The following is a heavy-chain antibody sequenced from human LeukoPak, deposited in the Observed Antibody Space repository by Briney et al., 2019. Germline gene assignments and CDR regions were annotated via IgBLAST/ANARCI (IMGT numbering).Heavy chain of an antibody. CDR3: ARTIAAAGTARIDY. D-gene: IGHD6-13*01. Sequence: SETLSLTCTVSGGSISSYYWSWIRQPAGKGLEWIGRIYTSGSTNYNPSLKSRVTISVDTSKNQFSLKLSSVTAADTAVYYCARTIAAAGTARIDYWGQGTLVTVSS. CDR1: GGSISSYY. CDR2: IYTSGST. V-gene: IGHV4-4*07. J-gene: IGHJ4*02.